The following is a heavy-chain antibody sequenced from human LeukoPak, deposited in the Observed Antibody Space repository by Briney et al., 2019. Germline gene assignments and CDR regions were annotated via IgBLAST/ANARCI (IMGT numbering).Heavy chain of an antibody. Sequence: GGSLRLSCAASGFTFNNYDIHWVRQAPGKGLEWVVVISYDGSNKYYADSVKGRFTISRDHSKNTLYLQMNSLRAEDTAVYYCAKSGRYSSGWYRDDAFDIWGQGTMVTVSS. V-gene: IGHV3-30*18. CDR1: GFTFNNYD. D-gene: IGHD6-19*01. J-gene: IGHJ3*02. CDR2: ISYDGSNK. CDR3: AKSGRYSSGWYRDDAFDI.